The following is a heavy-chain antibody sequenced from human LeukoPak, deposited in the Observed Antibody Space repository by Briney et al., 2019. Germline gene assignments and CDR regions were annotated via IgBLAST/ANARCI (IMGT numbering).Heavy chain of an antibody. D-gene: IGHD6-19*01. CDR1: GYTFNNYG. CDR2: ISTYNGDT. V-gene: IGHV1-18*04. Sequence: ASVKVSCKASGYTFNNYGISWVRQAPGQGLEWMGWISTYNGDTKHAQKVQGRLTLTADASTSTAYMELRGLGSDDTAVYYCARDPSNTSGWYIWFDFWAREPWSPSPQ. CDR3: ARDPSNTSGWYIWFDF. J-gene: IGHJ5*01.